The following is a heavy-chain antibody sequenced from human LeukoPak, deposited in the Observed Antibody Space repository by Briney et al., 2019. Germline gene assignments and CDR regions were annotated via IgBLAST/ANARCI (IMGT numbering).Heavy chain of an antibody. Sequence: GGSLRLSCAASGFTFSSYAMRWVRQAPGKGLEWVAPISYDGSNKYYADSVKGRFTISRDNSKNTLYLQMNSLRAEDTAVYFCAREAIAATTTGYFDYWGQGTLVTVSS. CDR3: AREAIAATTTGYFDY. J-gene: IGHJ4*02. V-gene: IGHV3-30-3*01. CDR2: ISYDGSNK. D-gene: IGHD6-13*01. CDR1: GFTFSSYA.